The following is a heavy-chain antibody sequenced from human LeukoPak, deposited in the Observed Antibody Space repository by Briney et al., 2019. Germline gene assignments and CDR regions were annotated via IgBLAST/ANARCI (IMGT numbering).Heavy chain of an antibody. D-gene: IGHD2-2*01. CDR1: AGTFTSYA. CDR2: IIPIFGTA. Sequence: GASVKVSCTASAGTFTSYAISSVPQAPGQGLEWMGGIIPIFGTANYAQKFQGRVTITTDESTSTAYMELSHMRSDDTAVYYCARTRRTSYNFFDPWGQGTLVTVSS. CDR3: ARTRRTSYNFFDP. V-gene: IGHV1-69*05. J-gene: IGHJ5*02.